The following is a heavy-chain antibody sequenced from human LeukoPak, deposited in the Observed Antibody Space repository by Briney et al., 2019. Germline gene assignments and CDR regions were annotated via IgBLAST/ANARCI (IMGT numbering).Heavy chain of an antibody. CDR1: GYTFTNYG. CDR2: ISAYNGNT. CDR3: ARDLVVPPSNAFDI. J-gene: IGHJ3*02. V-gene: IGHV1-18*01. D-gene: IGHD2-21*01. Sequence: ASVKVSCKASGYTFTNYGISWVRQAPGQGLEWMGWISAYNGNTNYAQKLQGRVTMTTDTSTSTAYMELRSLRSDDTAVYYCARDLVVPPSNAFDIWGQGTMVTVSS.